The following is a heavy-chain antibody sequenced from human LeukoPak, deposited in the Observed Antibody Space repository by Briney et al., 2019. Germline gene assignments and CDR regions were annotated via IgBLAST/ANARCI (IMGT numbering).Heavy chain of an antibody. Sequence: ASVKVSCKVSGYTLTELSMHWVRQAPGKGLEWLGGFDPEDGETIYAQKFQGRVTMTEDTSTDTAYMELSSLRSEDTAVYYCASGYYDSSGYWFDPWGQGTLVTVSS. CDR3: ASGYYDSSGYWFDP. CDR1: GYTLTELS. J-gene: IGHJ5*02. CDR2: FDPEDGET. V-gene: IGHV1-24*01. D-gene: IGHD3-22*01.